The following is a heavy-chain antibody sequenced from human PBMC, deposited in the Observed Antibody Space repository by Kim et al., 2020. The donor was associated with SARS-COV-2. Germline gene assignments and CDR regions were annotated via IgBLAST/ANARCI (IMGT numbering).Heavy chain of an antibody. Sequence: SETLSLTCTVSGGSVNSYYWSWIRQPPGKGLEWIGYIYYSGSTNYNPSLKSRVTLSVDTSKNQFSLKLTSVTAADTAVYYCARHRKGGTYAVDIWGQGTMVTVSS. CDR1: GGSVNSYY. J-gene: IGHJ3*02. CDR3: ARHRKGGTYAVDI. CDR2: IYYSGST. V-gene: IGHV4-59*08. D-gene: IGHD1-26*01.